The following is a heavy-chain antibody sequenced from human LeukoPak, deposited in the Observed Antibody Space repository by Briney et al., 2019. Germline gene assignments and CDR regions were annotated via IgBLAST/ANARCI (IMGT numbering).Heavy chain of an antibody. V-gene: IGHV4-30-2*01. D-gene: IGHD6-19*01. CDR1: GGSISSGGYY. J-gene: IGHJ4*02. CDR2: IYHSGST. CDR3: ARLVAGTGEYNFDH. Sequence: SETLSLTCTVSGGSISSGGYYWSWIRQPPGKGLEWIGYIYHSGSTYYNPSLKSRVTISVDTSKNQFSLKLSSVTAADTAVYYCARLVAGTGEYNFDHWGQGTLVTVSS.